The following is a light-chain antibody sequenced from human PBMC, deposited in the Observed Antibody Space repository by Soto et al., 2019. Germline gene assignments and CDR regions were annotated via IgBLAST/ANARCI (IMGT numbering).Light chain of an antibody. J-gene: IGKJ1*01. CDR2: KAS. CDR3: QQYNSYWT. V-gene: IGKV1-5*03. CDR1: QGIRND. Sequence: IQMTQSPSSLSASVGDRVTITCRASQGIRNDLGWYKQKPGKAPKLLIYKASSLESGVPSRFSGSGSGTEFTLTIRSLKPDDFATYYCQQYNSYWTFGQGTKWDIK.